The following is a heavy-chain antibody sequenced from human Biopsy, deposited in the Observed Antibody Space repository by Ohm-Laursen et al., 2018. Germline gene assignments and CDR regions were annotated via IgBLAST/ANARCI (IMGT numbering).Heavy chain of an antibody. CDR2: ITSGSSYI. V-gene: IGHV3-21*01. Sequence: SLRLSCAASGFPFTGFSMDWVRQAPGKGLEWVASITSGSSYIYYADSVKGRFTISRDNPKNSLYLQMNSLRADDSAVYFCARGQPALSGGGSWFGSWGQGTLVIVSS. CDR1: GFPFTGFS. D-gene: IGHD6-19*01. J-gene: IGHJ5*01. CDR3: ARGQPALSGGGSWFGS.